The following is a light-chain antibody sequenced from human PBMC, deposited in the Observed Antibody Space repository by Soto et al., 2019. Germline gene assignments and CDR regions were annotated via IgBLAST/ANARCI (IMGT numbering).Light chain of an antibody. V-gene: IGKV1-5*03. Sequence: DIQMTQSPSTLSGSVGDRVTITCRASQTISSWLAWYQQKPGKAPKLLIYKASTLKSGVPSRFSGSGSGTEFTLTISRLEPEDFAVYYCQQYVSSPWAFGQGTKVDIK. CDR1: QTISSW. J-gene: IGKJ1*01. CDR3: QQYVSSPWA. CDR2: KAS.